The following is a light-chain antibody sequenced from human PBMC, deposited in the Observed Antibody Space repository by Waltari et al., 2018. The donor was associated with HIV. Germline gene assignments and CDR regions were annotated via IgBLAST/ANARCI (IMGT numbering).Light chain of an antibody. CDR1: SSDVGGYNY. CDR2: DAS. Sequence: PPSASGSPGQSVTISCTGTSSDVGGYNYVSWYQQHPGKAPKLMIFDASKRPSGVPDRFSGSKSGNTASLTVSGLQAEDEADYYCGSYSGSKNFAVFGGGTKLTVL. V-gene: IGLV2-8*01. J-gene: IGLJ3*02. CDR3: GSYSGSKNFAV.